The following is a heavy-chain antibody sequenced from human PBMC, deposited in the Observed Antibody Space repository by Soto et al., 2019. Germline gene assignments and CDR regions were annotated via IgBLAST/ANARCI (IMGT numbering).Heavy chain of an antibody. CDR3: ARDNSGYDRSGYYLLS. D-gene: IGHD3-22*01. CDR1: GGTFSSYD. CDR2: IIPIFGTA. J-gene: IGHJ5*02. Sequence: QVQLVQSGAEVKKPGSSVKVSCKASGGTFSSYDISWVRQAPGQGLEWMGGIIPIFGTANYAQKFQGRVTNTADQSTSTADKELSSRISEDAAVYYCARDNSGYDRSGYYLLSLGQGTLVTVSS. V-gene: IGHV1-69*01.